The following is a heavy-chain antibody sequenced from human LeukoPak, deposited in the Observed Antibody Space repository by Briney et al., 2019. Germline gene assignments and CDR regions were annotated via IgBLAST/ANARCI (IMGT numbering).Heavy chain of an antibody. D-gene: IGHD4-17*01. CDR2: ISYSGST. J-gene: IGHJ3*02. Sequence: PSETLSLTCSVSGDSISRHYWSWLRQPPGKGLEWIGYISYSGSTRYNPSFQSRVTISMEMSKTHFSLKLTSVTAADTAVYYCTRLLNSDNAGDPDTFDIWGPGTMVTVSS. V-gene: IGHV4-59*08. CDR3: TRLLNSDNAGDPDTFDI. CDR1: GDSISRHY.